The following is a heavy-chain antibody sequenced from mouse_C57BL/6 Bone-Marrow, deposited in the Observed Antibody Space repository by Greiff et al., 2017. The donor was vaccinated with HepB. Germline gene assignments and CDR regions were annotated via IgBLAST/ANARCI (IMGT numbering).Heavy chain of an antibody. J-gene: IGHJ3*01. Sequence: QVQLQQSGAELARPGASVKMSCKASGYTFTSYTMHWVKQRPGQGLEWIGYINPSSGYTKYNQKFKDKATLTADKSSSTAYMQLSSLTSEDSAVYYCARWGLRRGFAYWGQGTLVTVSA. V-gene: IGHV1-4*01. CDR2: INPSSGYT. D-gene: IGHD2-4*01. CDR3: ARWGLRRGFAY. CDR1: GYTFTSYT.